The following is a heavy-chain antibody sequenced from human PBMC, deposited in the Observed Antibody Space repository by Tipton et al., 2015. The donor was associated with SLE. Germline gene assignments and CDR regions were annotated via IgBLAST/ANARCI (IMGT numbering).Heavy chain of an antibody. Sequence: LRLSCTVSGGSISSYYWSWIRQPPGKGLEWIGYIYYSGSSNYNPSLKSRVTISVNRTKNQFSLKLSSVTAADTAVYYCARILLVGGTFLDAFDIWGQGTMGTVSS. V-gene: IGHV4-59*01. CDR1: GGSISSYY. CDR3: ARILLVGGTFLDAFDI. CDR2: IYYSGSS. J-gene: IGHJ3*02. D-gene: IGHD1-26*01.